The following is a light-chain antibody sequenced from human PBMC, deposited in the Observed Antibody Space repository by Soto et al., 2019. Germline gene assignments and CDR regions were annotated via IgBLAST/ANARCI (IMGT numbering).Light chain of an antibody. Sequence: DIQVTQSPSSLSTSIGDKVTITCRASQSIGHFLNWYQQKPGKAPNLIIYATSTLRSEVPSRFTGRGSGTDFTLTIANLPPQDFEDYFFLRDYDIPHTFGQGTSLEI. CDR1: QSIGHF. V-gene: IGKV1-39*02. CDR2: ATS. CDR3: LRDYDIPHT. J-gene: IGKJ2*01.